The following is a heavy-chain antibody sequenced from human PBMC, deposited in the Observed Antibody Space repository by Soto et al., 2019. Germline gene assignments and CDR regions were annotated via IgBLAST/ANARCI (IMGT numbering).Heavy chain of an antibody. CDR1: GYTFTGYY. V-gene: IGHV1-2*02. J-gene: IGHJ6*02. CDR3: ARVLMTTVTSGYGMDV. D-gene: IGHD4-17*01. Sequence: ASVKVSCQASGYTFTGYYMHWVRQAPGQGLEWMGWINPNSGGTNYAQKFQGRVTMTRDTYISTDYMELSRLRSDDTAVYYCARVLMTTVTSGYGMDVWGQGTTVTVSS. CDR2: INPNSGGT.